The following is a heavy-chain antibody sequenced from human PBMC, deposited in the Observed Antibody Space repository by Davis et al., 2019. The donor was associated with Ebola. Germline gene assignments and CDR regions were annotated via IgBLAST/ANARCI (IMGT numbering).Heavy chain of an antibody. Sequence: SETLSLTCTVSGGSISSYYWSWIRQPPGKGLEWLGYIYYSGSTNYNPSLKSRVTISVDTSKNQFSLKLSSVTAADTAVYYCALDPGSWELLVPYWGQGTLVTVSS. J-gene: IGHJ4*02. CDR3: ALDPGSWELLVPY. D-gene: IGHD1-26*01. CDR1: GGSISSYY. CDR2: IYYSGST. V-gene: IGHV4-59*12.